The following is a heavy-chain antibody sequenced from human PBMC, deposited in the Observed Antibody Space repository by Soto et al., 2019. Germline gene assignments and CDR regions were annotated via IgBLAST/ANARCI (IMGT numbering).Heavy chain of an antibody. CDR3: ARDPHSSSWSYNWFDP. J-gene: IGHJ5*02. Sequence: ASVKVSCKASGGTFSSYAISWVRQAPGQGLEWMGGIIPIFGTANYAQKFQGRVTITADESTSTAYMELSSLRSEDTAVYYCARDPHSSSWSYNWFDPWGQGTLVTVSS. CDR1: GGTFSSYA. CDR2: IIPIFGTA. D-gene: IGHD6-13*01. V-gene: IGHV1-69*13.